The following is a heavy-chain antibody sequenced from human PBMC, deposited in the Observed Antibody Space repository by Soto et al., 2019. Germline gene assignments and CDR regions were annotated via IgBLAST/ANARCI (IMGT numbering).Heavy chain of an antibody. D-gene: IGHD2-2*02. CDR1: GYTFSGYY. CDR3: ARSLTEGYCTITGCYTRPLYGMDV. CDR2: INPNSGGT. V-gene: IGHV1-2*02. Sequence: QEQLVQSGAEVKKPGASVKVSCEASGYTFSGYYIHWLRQAPGQGLEWMGWINPNSGGTNYAQKFQGRVTVTRDTPTSTAYMELSRLTSDDTAVYYCARSLTEGYCTITGCYTRPLYGMDVWGQGTTVTVSS. J-gene: IGHJ6*02.